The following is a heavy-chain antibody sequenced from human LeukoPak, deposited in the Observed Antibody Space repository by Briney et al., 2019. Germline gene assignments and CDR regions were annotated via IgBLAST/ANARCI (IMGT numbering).Heavy chain of an antibody. CDR3: TTEDIVLMVYASSTFDY. D-gene: IGHD2-8*01. CDR2: IKSKTDGGTT. Sequence: PGGSLRLSCAASGFTFSNAWMSWVRQAPGKGLEWVGRIKSKTDGGTTDYAAPVKGRFTISRDDSKNTLYLQMNSLKTEGTAVYYCTTEDIVLMVYASSTFDYWGQGTLVTVSS. J-gene: IGHJ4*02. V-gene: IGHV3-15*01. CDR1: GFTFSNAW.